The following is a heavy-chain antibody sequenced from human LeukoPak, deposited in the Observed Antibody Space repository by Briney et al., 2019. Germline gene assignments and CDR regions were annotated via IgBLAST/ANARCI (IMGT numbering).Heavy chain of an antibody. V-gene: IGHV4-59*11. D-gene: IGHD5-18*01. J-gene: IGHJ4*02. CDR1: GGSISSHY. CDR2: IYYSGST. Sequence: ASETLSVTCTVSGGSISSHYWSWIRQPPGKGLEWIGYIYYSGSTNYNPSLKSRVTISVDTSKNQFSLKLSSVTAADTAVYYCARGGYSYGFFNFDYWGQGTLVTVSS. CDR3: ARGGYSYGFFNFDY.